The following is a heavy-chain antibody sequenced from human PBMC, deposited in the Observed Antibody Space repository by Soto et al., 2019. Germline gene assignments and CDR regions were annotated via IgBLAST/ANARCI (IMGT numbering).Heavy chain of an antibody. V-gene: IGHV3-33*01. Sequence: QEQLVESGGGVVQPGKSLRLSCVASGFDFSTYGMQWVRQAPGKGLEWVALIWHDGSEQYYADSVKGRFPISRDNYQNTLSLQMDSVRVEETAVYYCAHPQGGWYFDSSDHHLDVFDVWGRGTLVDVSS. CDR3: AHPQGGWYFDSSDHHLDVFDV. D-gene: IGHD3-9*01. CDR2: IWHDGSEQ. CDR1: GFDFSTYG. J-gene: IGHJ3*01.